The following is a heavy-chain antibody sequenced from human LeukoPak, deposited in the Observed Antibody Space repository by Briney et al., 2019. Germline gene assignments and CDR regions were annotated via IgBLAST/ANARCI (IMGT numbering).Heavy chain of an antibody. CDR1: GGSISSYY. CDR2: IYYSGST. V-gene: IGHV4-59*01. Sequence: PSQTLSLTCTVSGGSISSYYWRWIPQSPGKGLEWIGYIYYSGSTNYNPSLKSRVTISVDTSKNQFSLRLSSVTAADTAVYYCARFRGIIAAAGNWFDPWGQGTLVTVSS. D-gene: IGHD6-13*01. CDR3: ARFRGIIAAAGNWFDP. J-gene: IGHJ5*02.